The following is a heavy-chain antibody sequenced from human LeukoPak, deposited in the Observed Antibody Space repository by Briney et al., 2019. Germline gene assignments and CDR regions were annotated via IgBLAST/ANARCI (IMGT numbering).Heavy chain of an antibody. CDR1: GFTFSSYA. J-gene: IGHJ6*03. CDR2: ISGSGGST. D-gene: IGHD3-3*01. V-gene: IGHV3-23*01. Sequence: GGSLRLSCAAFGFTFSSYAMSWVRQAPGKGLEWVSAISGSGGSTYYADSVKGQFTISRDNSKNTLYLQMNSLRAEDTAVYYCAKDLIRFLEWSLHYYYYYYMDVWGKGTTVTVSS. CDR3: AKDLIRFLEWSLHYYYYYYMDV.